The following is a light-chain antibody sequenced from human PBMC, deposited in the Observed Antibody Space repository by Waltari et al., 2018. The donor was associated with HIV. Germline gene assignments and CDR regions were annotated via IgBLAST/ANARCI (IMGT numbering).Light chain of an antibody. J-gene: IGKJ1*01. V-gene: IGKV1-39*01. CDR3: QQSYSTPWT. CDR2: AAS. Sequence: DIQLTQSPSSLSASVGDEVTITCRASQTISSYLNWYQQKPENAPKLLIYAASSLQSGVPSRFSGSGSGTDFTLTISSLQPEDFATYYCQQSYSTPWTFGQGTKVEIK. CDR1: QTISSY.